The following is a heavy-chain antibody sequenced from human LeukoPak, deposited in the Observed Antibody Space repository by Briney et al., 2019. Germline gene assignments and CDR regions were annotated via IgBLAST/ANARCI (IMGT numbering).Heavy chain of an antibody. V-gene: IGHV4-34*01. D-gene: IGHD3-22*01. J-gene: IGHJ4*02. CDR2: INHSGST. CDR3: ARGALTYYYDSSGYYFDY. CDR1: GGSFSGYY. Sequence: SETLSLTCAVYGGSFSGYYWSWIRQPPGKGLEWIGEINHSGSTNYNPSLKSRVTISVDTSKNQFSLKLGSVTAADTAVYYCARGALTYYYDSSGYYFDYWGQGTLVTVSS.